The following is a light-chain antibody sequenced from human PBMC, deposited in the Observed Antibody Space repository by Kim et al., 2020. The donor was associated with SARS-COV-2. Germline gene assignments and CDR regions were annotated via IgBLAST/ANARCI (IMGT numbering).Light chain of an antibody. CDR2: QDT. V-gene: IGLV3-1*01. J-gene: IGLJ2*01. CDR3: QVWDSTTTV. Sequence: SYELTQPPSVSVSPGQTASITCSGDRLGNKYACWYQQKPGQSPVVLIYQDTRRPSGIPERFSGSNSGNTATLTISGTQAMDEADYYCQVWDSTTTVFGGGTQLTVL. CDR1: RLGNKY.